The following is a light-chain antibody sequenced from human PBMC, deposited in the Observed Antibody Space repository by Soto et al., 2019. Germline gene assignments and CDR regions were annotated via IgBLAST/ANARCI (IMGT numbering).Light chain of an antibody. CDR1: SSDVGGYNF. Sequence: QSALTQPASVSGSPGQSITISCTGTSSDVGGYNFVSWYQQHPGKAPKLMNYDVTNRPSGVSNLSSGSKSGNTASLTISGLQAEDEADYYCSSYTNRNPLVFGGGTKDTVL. CDR2: DVT. CDR3: SSYTNRNPLV. V-gene: IGLV2-14*03. J-gene: IGLJ2*01.